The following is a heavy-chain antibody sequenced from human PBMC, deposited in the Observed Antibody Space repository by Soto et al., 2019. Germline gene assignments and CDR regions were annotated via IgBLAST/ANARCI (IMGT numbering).Heavy chain of an antibody. CDR3: ARGVLDLCYGSGSYYNGLIDY. D-gene: IGHD3-10*01. V-gene: IGHV3-48*01. CDR1: GFTFSSYS. Sequence: SLRLSCAASGFTFSSYSMNWVRQAPGKGLEWVSYISSSSSTIYYADSVKGRFTISRDNAKNSLYLQMNSLRAEDTAVYYCARGVLDLCYGSGSYYNGLIDYWGQGTLVTGSS. CDR2: ISSSSSTI. J-gene: IGHJ4*02.